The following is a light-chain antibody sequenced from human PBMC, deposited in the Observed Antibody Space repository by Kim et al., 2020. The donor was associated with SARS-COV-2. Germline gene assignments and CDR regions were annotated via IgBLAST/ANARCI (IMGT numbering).Light chain of an antibody. J-gene: IGLJ2*01. CDR3: NSRDSNDNVV. V-gene: IGLV3-19*01. CDR2: GKN. CDR1: SLRSYY. Sequence: VALGQTVRITCKGDSLRSYYATWYQKKPGQAPILVIYGKNNRPSGIPDRFSGSSSGNTAYLTITGTQAGDEADYYCNSRDSNDNVVFGGGTQLTVL.